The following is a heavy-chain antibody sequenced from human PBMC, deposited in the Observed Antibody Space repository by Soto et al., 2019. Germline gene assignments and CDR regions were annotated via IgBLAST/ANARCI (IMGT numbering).Heavy chain of an antibody. CDR2: IKQDGSEK. CDR1: AFTCSTYW. Sequence: GGSLRLSCAASAFTCSTYWMSWVRQAPGKGLEWVANIKQDGSEKYHVDSVKGRFTISRDNAKNSLYLQMNSLRAEDTAVYYCARGSTYYYDSSGYYIYYFDYWGQGTLVTVSS. V-gene: IGHV3-7*03. J-gene: IGHJ4*02. CDR3: ARGSTYYYDSSGYYIYYFDY. D-gene: IGHD3-22*01.